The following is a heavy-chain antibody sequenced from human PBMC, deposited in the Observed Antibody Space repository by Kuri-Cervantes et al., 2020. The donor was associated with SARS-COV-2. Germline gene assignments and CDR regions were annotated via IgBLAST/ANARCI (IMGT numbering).Heavy chain of an antibody. J-gene: IGHJ5*02. CDR1: GFTFSDYY. CDR2: ISSSGSTI. Sequence: GGSLRLSCAASGFTFSDYYMSWIRQAPGKGLEWVSYISSSGSTIYYADSVKGRFTISRDNSKNTLYLQMNGLRAEDTAVYYCAKVGQQLVPDWFDPWGQGTLVTVSS. CDR3: AKVGQQLVPDWFDP. D-gene: IGHD6-13*01. V-gene: IGHV3-11*04.